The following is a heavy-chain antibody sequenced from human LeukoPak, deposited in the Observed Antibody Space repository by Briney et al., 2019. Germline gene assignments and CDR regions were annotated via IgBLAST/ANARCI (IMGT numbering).Heavy chain of an antibody. CDR3: AELGITMIGGV. CDR2: ISGSGGST. V-gene: IGHV3-23*01. D-gene: IGHD3-10*02. J-gene: IGHJ6*04. Sequence: GGSLRLSCAASGFTFSSYAMSWVRQAPGKGLEWVPAISGSGGSTYYADSVKGRFTISRDNAKNSLYLQMNSLRAEDTAVYYCAELGITMIGGVWGKGTTVTISS. CDR1: GFTFSSYA.